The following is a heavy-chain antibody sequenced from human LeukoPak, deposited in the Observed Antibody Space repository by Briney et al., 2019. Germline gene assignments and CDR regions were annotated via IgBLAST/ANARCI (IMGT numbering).Heavy chain of an antibody. CDR1: GFTFSSYS. D-gene: IGHD4-17*01. V-gene: IGHV3-48*01. CDR3: ARVTYGAPDY. Sequence: GGSLRLSCAASGFTFSSYSMNWVRQAPGKGLEWVSYISSSSSTIYYADSVKGRFTISRDNAKNSLYLQMNSLRAEDTAVYYCARVTYGAPDYWGQGTRVTVSS. CDR2: ISSSSSTI. J-gene: IGHJ4*02.